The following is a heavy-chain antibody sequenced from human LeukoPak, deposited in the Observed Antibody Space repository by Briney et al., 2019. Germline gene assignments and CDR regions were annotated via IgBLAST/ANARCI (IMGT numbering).Heavy chain of an antibody. CDR3: AKALRAPHRPVYTYYYMDV. V-gene: IGHV3-23*01. CDR1: EFTVNNYA. D-gene: IGHD2-2*02. J-gene: IGHJ6*03. CDR2: ISGRGDTT. Sequence: GGSLRLSCVASEFTVNNYAVSWVRQAPGKGLEWVSTISGRGDTTYYADSVKGRFTISRDNSKNSVFLQMNSLRVDDAAVYYCAKALRAPHRPVYTYYYMDVWGKGTTVIVSS.